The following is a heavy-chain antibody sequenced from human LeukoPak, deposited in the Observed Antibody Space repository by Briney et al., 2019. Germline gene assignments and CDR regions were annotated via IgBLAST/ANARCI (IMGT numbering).Heavy chain of an antibody. D-gene: IGHD3-10*01. CDR3: AKDFGFGDCFDY. J-gene: IGHJ4*02. CDR1: GFTFSNYG. CDR2: MSYDGTHK. Sequence: GGSLRLSCAASGFTFSNYGLHWVRQAPGKGLEWVAFMSYDGTHKYYADSARGRFTISRDNSKNTLFLQMNSLRTEDTAVYYCAKDFGFGDCFDYWGQGTVVTVSS. V-gene: IGHV3-30*18.